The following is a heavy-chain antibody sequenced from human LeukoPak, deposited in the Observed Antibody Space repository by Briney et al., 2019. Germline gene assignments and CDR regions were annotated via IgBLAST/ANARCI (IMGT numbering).Heavy chain of an antibody. D-gene: IGHD3-22*01. CDR1: GFTFSSYA. V-gene: IGHV3-23*01. Sequence: GGSLRLSCAASGFTFSSYAMSWVRQAPGKGLEWVSAISGSGGSTYYADSVKGRFTISRDNAKNSLYLQMNSLRAEDTAVYYCVLSYYDSSGYYRLFDYWGQGTLVTVSS. J-gene: IGHJ4*02. CDR3: VLSYYDSSGYYRLFDY. CDR2: ISGSGGST.